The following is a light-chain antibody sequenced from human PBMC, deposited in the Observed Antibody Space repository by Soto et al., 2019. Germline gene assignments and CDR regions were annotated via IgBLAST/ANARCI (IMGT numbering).Light chain of an antibody. CDR3: HQYDNSPYT. CDR2: GAS. Sequence: EIVLTQSPGTLSLSPGERATLSCRASQRVSSSYLAWYQQRPGQAPRLLIFGASSRATGIPDRFSGSGSGTDFTLTISRLDPEDFAVYYCHQYDNSPYTFGLGTKLEIK. V-gene: IGKV3-20*01. CDR1: QRVSSSY. J-gene: IGKJ2*01.